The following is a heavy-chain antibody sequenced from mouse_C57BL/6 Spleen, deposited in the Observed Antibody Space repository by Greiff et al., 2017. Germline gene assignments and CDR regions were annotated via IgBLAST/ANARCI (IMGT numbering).Heavy chain of an antibody. CDR2: ISSGSSTI. D-gene: IGHD2-4*01. CDR3: ARIYYDYDPWFAY. Sequence: EVQRVESGGGLVKPGGSLKLSCAASGFTFSDYGMHWVRQAPEKGLEWVAYISSGSSTIYYADTVKGRFTISRDNAKNTLFLQMTSLRSEDTAMYYCARIYYDYDPWFAYWGQGTLVTVSA. J-gene: IGHJ3*01. V-gene: IGHV5-17*01. CDR1: GFTFSDYG.